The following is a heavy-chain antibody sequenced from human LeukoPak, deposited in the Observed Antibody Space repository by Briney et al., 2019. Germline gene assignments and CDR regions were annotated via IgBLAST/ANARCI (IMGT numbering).Heavy chain of an antibody. D-gene: IGHD4-17*01. J-gene: IGHJ4*02. Sequence: AASVKVSCKASGYTFTGYYMHWVRQAPGQGLEWMGWINPNSGGTNYAQKFQGRVTMTRDTTTSTAYMELSRLRSEDTAVYYCARGGGDYGPFDYWGQGTLVTVSS. CDR2: INPNSGGT. CDR1: GYTFTGYY. V-gene: IGHV1-2*02. CDR3: ARGGGDYGPFDY.